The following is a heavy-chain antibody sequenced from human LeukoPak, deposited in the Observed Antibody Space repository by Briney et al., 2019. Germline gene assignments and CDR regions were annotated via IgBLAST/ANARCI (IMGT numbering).Heavy chain of an antibody. V-gene: IGHV3-30*18. D-gene: IGHD4-17*01. CDR1: GFTFSSYG. Sequence: GGSLRLSCAASGFTFSSYGMHWVRQAPGKGLEWVAVISYDGSNKYYADSVKGRFTISRDNSKNTLYLQMNSPRAEDTAVYFCAKNFYGDYNVFFDYWGQGTLVTVSS. CDR2: ISYDGSNK. CDR3: AKNFYGDYNVFFDY. J-gene: IGHJ4*02.